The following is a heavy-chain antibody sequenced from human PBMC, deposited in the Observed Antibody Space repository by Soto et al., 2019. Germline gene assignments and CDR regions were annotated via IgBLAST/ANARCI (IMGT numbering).Heavy chain of an antibody. J-gene: IGHJ4*02. V-gene: IGHV1-46*01. CDR3: ASADTAMVAFDY. Sequence: QVQLVQSGAEVKKPGVSVKVSCKASGYTFTSYYMHWVRQAPGQGLEWMGIINPSGGSTSYAQKFQGRVTMTRDTSTSTVYMELSSLRSEDTAVYYCASADTAMVAFDYWGQGTLVTVSS. CDR2: INPSGGST. D-gene: IGHD5-18*01. CDR1: GYTFTSYY.